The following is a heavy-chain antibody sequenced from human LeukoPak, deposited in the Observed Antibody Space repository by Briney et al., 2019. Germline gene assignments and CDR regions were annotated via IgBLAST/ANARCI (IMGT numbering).Heavy chain of an antibody. J-gene: IGHJ3*02. D-gene: IGHD1-26*01. CDR1: GYTLTELS. V-gene: IGHV1-24*01. CDR2: FDPEDGET. Sequence: ASVKVSCKVSGYTLTELSMHWVRQAPGKGLEWMGGFDPEDGETIYAQKFQGRVTMTEDTSTDTAYMELSSLRSEDTAVYYCATDYGGSYYGAFDIWGQGTMVTVSS. CDR3: ATDYGGSYYGAFDI.